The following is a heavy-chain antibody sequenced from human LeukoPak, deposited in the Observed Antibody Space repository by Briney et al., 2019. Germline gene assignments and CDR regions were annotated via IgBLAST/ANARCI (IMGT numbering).Heavy chain of an antibody. Sequence: SETLSLTCAVYGGFFSGYYWSWIRQPPGKGLEWIGEINHSGSTNYNPSLKSRVTISVDTSKNQFSLKLSSVTAADTAVYYCARRSQKYYYDSSGYYTVSYFDYWGQGTLVTVSS. CDR1: GGFFSGYY. CDR2: INHSGST. CDR3: ARRSQKYYYDSSGYYTVSYFDY. D-gene: IGHD3-22*01. J-gene: IGHJ4*02. V-gene: IGHV4-34*01.